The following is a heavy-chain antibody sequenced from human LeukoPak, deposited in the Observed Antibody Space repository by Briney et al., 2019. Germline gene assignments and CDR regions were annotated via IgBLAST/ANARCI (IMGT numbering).Heavy chain of an antibody. CDR3: ARDFWSGSAHFDY. D-gene: IGHD3-3*01. V-gene: IGHV1-2*02. Sequence: GASVKVSCKASGYTFTGYYMHWVRQAPGQGLEWMGWINPNSGGTNYAQKFQGRVTITRDTSISTAYMELSRLRSDDTAVYYCARDFWSGSAHFDYWGQGTLVTVSS. J-gene: IGHJ4*02. CDR1: GYTFTGYY. CDR2: INPNSGGT.